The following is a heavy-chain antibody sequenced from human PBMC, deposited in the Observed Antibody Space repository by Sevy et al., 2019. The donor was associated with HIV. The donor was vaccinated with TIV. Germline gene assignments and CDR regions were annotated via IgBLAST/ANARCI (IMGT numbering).Heavy chain of an antibody. D-gene: IGHD2-8*01. CDR3: AREGCTKPHDY. CDR1: GFTFSSYS. CDR2: LSFGCGEI. V-gene: IGHV3-21*04. J-gene: IGHJ4*02. Sequence: GGSLRLSCAASGFTFSSYSMNWVRQPPGKGLEWVSTLSFGCGEINHADSVKGRFTISRDNSKNSLYLQMNNLRAEDTAVYYCAREGCTKPHDYWGQGTLVTVSS.